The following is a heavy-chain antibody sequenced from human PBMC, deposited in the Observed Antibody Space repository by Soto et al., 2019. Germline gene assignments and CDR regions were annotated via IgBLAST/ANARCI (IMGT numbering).Heavy chain of an antibody. CDR1: GGSIISGGYS. D-gene: IGHD2-2*01. J-gene: IGHJ5*02. V-gene: IGHV4-30-2*01. CDR2: IYHSGST. CDR3: ARVPDR. Sequence: SETLSLTCAVSGGSIISGGYSRSMVRQPPGKGLEWIGYIYHSGSTYYNPSLKSRVTISVDRSKNQFSLKLSSVTAADTAVYYCARVPDRWGQGTLVTVSS.